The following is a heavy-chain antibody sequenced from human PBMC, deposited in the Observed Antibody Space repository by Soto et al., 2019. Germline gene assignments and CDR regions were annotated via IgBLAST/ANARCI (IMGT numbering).Heavy chain of an antibody. CDR2: INHSGST. CDR3: ARGGAAAGGWNWFDP. Sequence: QVQLQQWGAGLLKPSETLSLTCAVYGGSFSGYYWSWIRQPPGKGLEWIGEINHSGSTNYNPSLKSRVTISVDTSKNQFSLKLSSVIAADTAVYYCARGGAAAGGWNWFDPWGQGTLVTVSS. D-gene: IGHD1-26*01. V-gene: IGHV4-34*01. J-gene: IGHJ5*02. CDR1: GGSFSGYY.